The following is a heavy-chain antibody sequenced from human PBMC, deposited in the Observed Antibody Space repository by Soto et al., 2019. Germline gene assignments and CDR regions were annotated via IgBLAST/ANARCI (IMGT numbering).Heavy chain of an antibody. D-gene: IGHD3-22*01. V-gene: IGHV3-21*01. CDR2: ISSSSSYI. Sequence: EVQLVESGGGLVKPGGSLRLSCAASGFTFSSYSMNWVRQAPGKGLEWVSSISSSSSYIYYADSVKGRFTISRDNAKSSLYLKKNSLRAEDTAVNCWARDSPKVVTQGTEDFQHWGQGTLVTVSS. CDR3: ARDSPKVVTQGTEDFQH. CDR1: GFTFSSYS. J-gene: IGHJ1*01.